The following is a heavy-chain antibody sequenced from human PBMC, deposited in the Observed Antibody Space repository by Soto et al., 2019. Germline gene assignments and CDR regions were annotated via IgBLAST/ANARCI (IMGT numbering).Heavy chain of an antibody. J-gene: IGHJ6*02. Sequence: QVQLQQWGAGLLKPSETLSLTCAVYGGSFSGYYWSWIRQPPGKGLEWIGEINHSGSTNYNPSLKGRVPISVDASKHQSSLTLRSVAAADTAVYYCARGRHQWILHYYYGMDVWGQGTTVTVSS. CDR1: GGSFSGYY. CDR3: ARGRHQWILHYYYGMDV. CDR2: INHSGST. D-gene: IGHD5-18*01. V-gene: IGHV4-34*01.